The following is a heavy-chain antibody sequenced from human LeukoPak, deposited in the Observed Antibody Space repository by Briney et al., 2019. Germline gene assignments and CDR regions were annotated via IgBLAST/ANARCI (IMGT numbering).Heavy chain of an antibody. Sequence: GGSLRLSCAASGFTFSSYEMTWVRQAPGKGLEWVSAISGSGGSTYYADSVKGRFTISRDNSKNTLYLQMNSLRAEDTAVYYCAKDRAHYYDTSGYYYPNFDYWGQGTLVTVSS. CDR1: GFTFSSYE. CDR3: AKDRAHYYDTSGYYYPNFDY. J-gene: IGHJ4*02. D-gene: IGHD3-22*01. V-gene: IGHV3-23*01. CDR2: ISGSGGST.